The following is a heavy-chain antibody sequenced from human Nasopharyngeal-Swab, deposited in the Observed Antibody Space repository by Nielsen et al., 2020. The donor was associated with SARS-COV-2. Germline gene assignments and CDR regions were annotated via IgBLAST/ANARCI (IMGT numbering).Heavy chain of an antibody. CDR3: ARHQGSSGWFFFDF. V-gene: IGHV3-23*01. D-gene: IGHD6-19*01. J-gene: IGHJ4*02. CDR1: GFTFSSYA. Sequence: GESLKISCAASGFTFSSYAMSWVRQAPAKGLEWVSAISTGAVSTLYAASVKGRFTISKDDSRTTLYLQMNSLRAEDTAVYYCARHQGSSGWFFFDFWGQGTLVTVSS. CDR2: ISTGAVST.